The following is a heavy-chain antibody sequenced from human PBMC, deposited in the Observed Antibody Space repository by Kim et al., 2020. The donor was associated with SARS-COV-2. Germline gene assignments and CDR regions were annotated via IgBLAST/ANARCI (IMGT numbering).Heavy chain of an antibody. CDR1: GFSLSTSGMC. D-gene: IGHD3-9*01. CDR3: ARVHVLRYFDRPLRAGYYYYYGMDV. CDR2: IDWDDDK. V-gene: IGHV2-70*01. Sequence: SGPTLVKPTQTLTLTCTFSGFSLSTSGMCVSWIRQPPGKALEWLALIDWDDDKYYSTSLKTRLTISKDTSKNQVVLTMTNMDPVDTATYYCARVHVLRYFDRPLRAGYYYYYGMDVWGQGTTVTVSS. J-gene: IGHJ6*02.